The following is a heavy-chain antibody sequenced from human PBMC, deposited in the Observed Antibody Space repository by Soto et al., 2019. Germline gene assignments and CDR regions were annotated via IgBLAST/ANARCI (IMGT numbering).Heavy chain of an antibody. CDR2: ISSSGPT. J-gene: IGHJ4*02. CDR3: ARVLKGINTYGYVAN. D-gene: IGHD3-16*01. V-gene: IGHV4-59*01. Sequence: TLSLTYSFSVGSISNNYWRSILQPPGQGLAWIRYISSSGPTNYNPSLKSRVTILVDTSKTQFSLGLSSVAPADTALYYCARVLKGINTYGYVANWGQGTLVSVSS. CDR1: VGSISNNY.